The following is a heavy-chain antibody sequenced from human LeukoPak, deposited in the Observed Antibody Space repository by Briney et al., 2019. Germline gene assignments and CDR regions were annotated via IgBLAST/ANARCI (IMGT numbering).Heavy chain of an antibody. CDR3: ARDTRYFDY. CDR2: ISSRGSRI. Sequence: SGGSLRLSCAASGFTFNEFEMNWVRQAPGKGLEWISYISSRGSRIYYAESVEGRFTISKDDAKNTLYLQMNNLRADDTAVYYCARDTRYFDYWGQGNMVTVSS. CDR1: GFTFNEFE. J-gene: IGHJ4*02. V-gene: IGHV3-48*03.